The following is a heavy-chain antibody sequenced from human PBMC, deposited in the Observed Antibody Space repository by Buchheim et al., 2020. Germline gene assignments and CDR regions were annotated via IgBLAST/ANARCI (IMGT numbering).Heavy chain of an antibody. J-gene: IGHJ4*02. V-gene: IGHV3-7*01. CDR3: ARLVLAGYYSLSSLNL. CDR1: GFIYRAYW. Sequence: EGQLVESGGGLVQPGGSLRLSCVGSGFIYRAYWMAWVRQAPGKGLEWVANIIQDGSEKHYVDSVKGRFTISRDNAKNSLYLQMNSVRVEDTATYYCARLVLAGYYSLSSLNLWGQG. D-gene: IGHD2/OR15-2a*01. CDR2: IIQDGSEK.